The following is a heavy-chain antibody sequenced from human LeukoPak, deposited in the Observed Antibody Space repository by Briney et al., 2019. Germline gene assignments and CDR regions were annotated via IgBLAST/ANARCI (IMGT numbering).Heavy chain of an antibody. V-gene: IGHV3-30*04. CDR1: GFTFSSYA. CDR3: ARGPPYSSSPFDY. D-gene: IGHD6-6*01. J-gene: IGHJ4*02. CDR2: ISYDGSNK. Sequence: GGSLRLSCAASGFTFSSYAMHWVRQAPGKGLEWVAVISYDGSNKYYADSVKGRFTISRDNSKNTLYLQMNSLRAEDTAVYYCARGPPYSSSPFDYWGQGTLVTVSS.